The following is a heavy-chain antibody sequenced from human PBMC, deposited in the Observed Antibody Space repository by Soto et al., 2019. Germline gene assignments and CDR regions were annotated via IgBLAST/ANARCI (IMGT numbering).Heavy chain of an antibody. CDR1: GGSISNYH. J-gene: IGHJ4*02. V-gene: IGHV4-59*01. Sequence: QEQLQESGPRLVKPSETLSLTCSVSGGSISNYHWSWIRQPPGKGLEWIGYISYTGSTNYSPSLKSRVTMLLATSKKQFSLKLSSVTDAATAVYYCERVAADAYWSGYDDYWGQGTLVTVPS. D-gene: IGHD3-3*01. CDR3: ERVAADAYWSGYDDY. CDR2: ISYTGST.